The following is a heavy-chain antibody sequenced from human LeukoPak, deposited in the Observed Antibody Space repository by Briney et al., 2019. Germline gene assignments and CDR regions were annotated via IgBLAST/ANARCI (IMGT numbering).Heavy chain of an antibody. CDR2: ISSSGGST. J-gene: IGHJ4*02. Sequence: GGSLRLSCAASGFTFSSYAMSWVRLAPGKGLEWVSVISSSGGSTCSADSVKGRFTISRDNSKNTLSLQMSSLTSEDTAVYFCVREQPGDGWSGFDYWGQGTLVTVSS. V-gene: IGHV3-23*01. CDR1: GFTFSSYA. D-gene: IGHD6-19*01. CDR3: VREQPGDGWSGFDY.